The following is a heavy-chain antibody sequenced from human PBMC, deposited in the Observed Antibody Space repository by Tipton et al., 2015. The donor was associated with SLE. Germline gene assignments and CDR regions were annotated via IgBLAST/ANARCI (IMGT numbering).Heavy chain of an antibody. Sequence: TLSLTCAVYGGSFSGYYWSWIRQPPGKGLEWIGEINHGGSTNYNPSLKSRVTISVDTSKNQFSLKLSSVTAADTAVYYCARAYSYGYDYWGQGTLVTVSS. J-gene: IGHJ4*02. CDR3: ARAYSYGYDY. D-gene: IGHD5-18*01. CDR1: GGSFSGYY. V-gene: IGHV4-34*01. CDR2: INHGGST.